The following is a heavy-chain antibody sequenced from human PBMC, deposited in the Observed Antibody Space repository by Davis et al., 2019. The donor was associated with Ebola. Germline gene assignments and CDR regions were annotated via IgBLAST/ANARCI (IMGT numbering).Heavy chain of an antibody. CDR3: ARAECSSTTSRHNCLIDP. D-gene: IGHD2-2*01. J-gene: IGHJ5*02. CDR1: GGSFSGYY. V-gene: IGHV4-34*01. CDR2: INHSGST. Sequence: PSETLSLTCAVYGGSFSGYYWSWIRQPPGKGLEWIGEINHSGSTNYNPSLKSRVTISVDTSKNQFSLKLSSVTAADTAVYYCARAECSSTTSRHNCLIDPWGQGTLVTVSS.